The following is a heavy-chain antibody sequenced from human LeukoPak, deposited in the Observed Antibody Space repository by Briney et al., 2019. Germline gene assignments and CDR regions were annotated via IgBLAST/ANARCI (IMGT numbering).Heavy chain of an antibody. CDR1: GFTFSSYG. V-gene: IGHV3-30*18. J-gene: IGHJ6*03. Sequence: GGSLRLSCAASGFTFSSYGMHWVRQAPGKGLEWVAVISYDGSNKYYTDSVKGRFTISRDNSKNTLYLQMNSLRAEDTAVYYCAKDFSVYGNYYYYYMDVWGKGTTVTVSS. CDR3: AKDFSVYGNYYYYYMDV. D-gene: IGHD2/OR15-2a*01. CDR2: ISYDGSNK.